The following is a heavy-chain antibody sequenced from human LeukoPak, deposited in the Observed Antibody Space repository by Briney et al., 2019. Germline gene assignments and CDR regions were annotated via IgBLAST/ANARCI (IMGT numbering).Heavy chain of an antibody. D-gene: IGHD5-18*01. V-gene: IGHV3-23*01. CDR3: AKAAGRGYNYGDYFDY. Sequence: GGSLRLSCAASGFTFSNSAMSWVRQAPGKGLEWVSAISGSGGGTYYADSVKGRFTISRDNSKNTLYVQMNSLRAADTAVYYCAKAAGRGYNYGDYFDYWGQGTLVTVSS. J-gene: IGHJ4*02. CDR2: ISGSGGGT. CDR1: GFTFSNSA.